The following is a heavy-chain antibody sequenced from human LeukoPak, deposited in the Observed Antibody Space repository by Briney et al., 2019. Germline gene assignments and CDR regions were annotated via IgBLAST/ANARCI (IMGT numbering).Heavy chain of an antibody. D-gene: IGHD3-22*01. CDR2: IYYSGST. CDR3: ARVYGEYYYDSSGYFDY. Sequence: ASETLSLTCTVSGGSISSYYWSWIRQPPGKGLEWIGYIYYSGSTNYNPSLKSRVTISVDTSKNQFSLKLRSMTAADTAVYYCARVYGEYYYDSSGYFDYWGQGTLVTVSS. J-gene: IGHJ4*02. V-gene: IGHV4-59*12. CDR1: GGSISSYY.